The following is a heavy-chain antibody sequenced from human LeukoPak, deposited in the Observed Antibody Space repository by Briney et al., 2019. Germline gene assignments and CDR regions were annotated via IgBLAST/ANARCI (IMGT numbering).Heavy chain of an antibody. D-gene: IGHD6-19*01. CDR2: LSGSGITT. Sequence: GGSLSLSCAASGFTFSNSAMSWVRQAPGKGLEWVSTLSGSGITTYYADSVKGRFTISRDNSKNTLYLQMNSLRAEGTAVYYCAKGIYSSGWSYFDYWGHGTLVTVSS. CDR1: GFTFSNSA. J-gene: IGHJ4*01. V-gene: IGHV3-23*01. CDR3: AKGIYSSGWSYFDY.